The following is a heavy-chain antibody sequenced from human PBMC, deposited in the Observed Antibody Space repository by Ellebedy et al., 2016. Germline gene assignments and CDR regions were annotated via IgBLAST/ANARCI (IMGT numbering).Heavy chain of an antibody. J-gene: IGHJ3*01. CDR1: GGSVSSDY. Sequence: GSLRLSCNVSGGSVSSDYWNWIRRPPGKGLEWIGYVFHTGTTNYNPSLKSRVTMSVDTSKSQFSLRLTSVTAADTAAYYCAKWNGGWYAFEVWGQGTMATVSS. CDR2: VFHTGTT. CDR3: AKWNGGWYAFEV. D-gene: IGHD6-19*01. V-gene: IGHV4-59*02.